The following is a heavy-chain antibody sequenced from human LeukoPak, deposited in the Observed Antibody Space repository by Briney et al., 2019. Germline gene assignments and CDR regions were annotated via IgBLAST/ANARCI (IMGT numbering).Heavy chain of an antibody. V-gene: IGHV1-69*13. Sequence: GASVKVSCKASGGTFSSYAISWVRQAPGQGLEWMGGIIPIFGTANYAQKFQGRVTITADESTSTAYMELSSLRSEDTAVYYCARGGYVSSGYYYTFDYWGQGTLVTVSS. J-gene: IGHJ4*02. CDR1: GGTFSSYA. CDR2: IIPIFGTA. CDR3: ARGGYVSSGYYYTFDY. D-gene: IGHD3-22*01.